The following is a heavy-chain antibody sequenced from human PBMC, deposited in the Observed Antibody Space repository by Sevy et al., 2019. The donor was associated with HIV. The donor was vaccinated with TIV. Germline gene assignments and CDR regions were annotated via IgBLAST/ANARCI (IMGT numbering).Heavy chain of an antibody. D-gene: IGHD3-3*01. V-gene: IGHV3-9*01. J-gene: IGHJ4*02. CDR3: AKASYDFWSGYPPDY. CDR2: ISWNSGSI. Sequence: GGSLRLSCAASGFTFDDNAMHWVRQAPGKGLERVSGISWNSGSIGYADSVKGRFTISRDNAKNSLYLQMNSLRTEDTALYYCAKASYDFWSGYPPDYWGQGTLVTVSS. CDR1: GFTFDDNA.